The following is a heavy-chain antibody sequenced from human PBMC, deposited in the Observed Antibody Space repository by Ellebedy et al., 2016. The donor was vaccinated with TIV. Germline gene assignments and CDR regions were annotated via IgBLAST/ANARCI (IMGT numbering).Heavy chain of an antibody. D-gene: IGHD3-10*01. J-gene: IGHJ4*02. CDR3: ARHGLSGIPAVDY. V-gene: IGHV4-39*01. CDR1: GGSISSSSYY. CDR2: IYYLVTT. Sequence: MPSETLSLTCPVPGGSISSSSYYWGWIRQPPGKGLEWIGSIYYLVTTYYNPSLKSRVTLSVDTSKNQFSLKLSSVTAADTAVDYCARHGLSGIPAVDYWGQGTLVTVSS.